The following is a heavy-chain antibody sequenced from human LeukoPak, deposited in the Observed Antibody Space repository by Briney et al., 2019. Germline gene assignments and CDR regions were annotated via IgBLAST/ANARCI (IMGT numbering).Heavy chain of an antibody. Sequence: PSETLSLTCTVSDGSINTYSWSWVRHPAGQGLEWIGRIYGGGNTNYNPSLASRVTMSGDTSKKKISMRLSSVTAADTAVYYCARDRSGNGATNFAYWGQGSLVTVSS. J-gene: IGHJ4*02. V-gene: IGHV4-4*07. CDR3: ARDRSGNGATNFAY. CDR2: IYGGGNT. D-gene: IGHD1-26*01. CDR1: DGSINTYS.